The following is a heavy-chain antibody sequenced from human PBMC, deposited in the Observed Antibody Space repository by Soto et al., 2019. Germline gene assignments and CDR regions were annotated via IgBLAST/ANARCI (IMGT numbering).Heavy chain of an antibody. CDR1: GFTFSSYA. D-gene: IGHD6-19*01. J-gene: IGHJ4*02. CDR2: ISANGAST. CDR3: AKRGSVWNYFDY. Sequence: EVQLLESGGGLVQPGGSLRLSCAASGFTFSSYAMTWVRQAPGKGLEWVSAISANGASTYYADSVKGRFTISRDSSKNTLILQMNSQKAEDTAVYYCAKRGSVWNYFDYWGQGTLVTVSS. V-gene: IGHV3-23*01.